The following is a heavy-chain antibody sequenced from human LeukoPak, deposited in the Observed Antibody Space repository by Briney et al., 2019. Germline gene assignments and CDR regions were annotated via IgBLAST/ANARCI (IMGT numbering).Heavy chain of an antibody. Sequence: SQTLSLTCAVSGGSISSSSYYWGWIRQPPGKGLEWIGSIYYSGSTYYNPSLKSRVTISVDTSKNQFSLKLSSVTAADTAVYYCARDLVDIVATIPLYYFDYWGQGTLVTVSS. J-gene: IGHJ4*02. D-gene: IGHD5-12*01. V-gene: IGHV4-39*07. CDR1: GGSISSSSYY. CDR3: ARDLVDIVATIPLYYFDY. CDR2: IYYSGST.